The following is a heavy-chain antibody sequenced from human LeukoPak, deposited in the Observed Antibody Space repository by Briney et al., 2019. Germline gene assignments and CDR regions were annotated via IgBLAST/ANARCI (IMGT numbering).Heavy chain of an antibody. CDR3: ARAYEQQLVGGYYYYGMDV. V-gene: IGHV3-7*01. CDR1: GFNFNNYW. D-gene: IGHD6-13*01. Sequence: GGSLRLSCAASGFNFNNYWMSWLRQAPGKGLEWVANIKDDGSEEYYVDSVKGRFTIVRDNAYNSLYLQMNSLRVEDTAVYYCARAYEQQLVGGYYYYGMDVWGQGTTVTVSS. J-gene: IGHJ6*02. CDR2: IKDDGSEE.